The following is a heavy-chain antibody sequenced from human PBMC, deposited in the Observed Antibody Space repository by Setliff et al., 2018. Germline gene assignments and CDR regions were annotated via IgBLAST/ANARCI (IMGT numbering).Heavy chain of an antibody. Sequence: SETLSLTCTVSNGSISSGDYFWGWIRQPPGKGLEWMGSIFYTGSTYYSPSLKSRVTMSIDTSKNQFSLNLNSVTAADTAVYYCARQPYSTTYYYYYYYMNVWGKGTTVTVSS. V-gene: IGHV4-39*01. CDR3: ARQPYSTTYYYYYYYMNV. D-gene: IGHD6-13*01. J-gene: IGHJ6*03. CDR2: IFYTGST. CDR1: NGSISSGDYF.